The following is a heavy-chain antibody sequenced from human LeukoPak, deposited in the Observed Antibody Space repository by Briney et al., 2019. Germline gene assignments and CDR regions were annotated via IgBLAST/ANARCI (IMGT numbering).Heavy chain of an antibody. J-gene: IGHJ4*02. CDR1: GYTFASYG. CDR3: ARDESRNSSSWYPFDY. D-gene: IGHD6-13*01. CDR2: ISAYNGNT. Sequence: ASVKVSCKASGYTFASYGISWVRQAPGQGLEWMGWISAYNGNTNYAQKLQGRVTMTTDTSTSTAYMELRSLRSDDTAVYYCARDESRNSSSWYPFDYWGQGTLVTVSS. V-gene: IGHV1-18*01.